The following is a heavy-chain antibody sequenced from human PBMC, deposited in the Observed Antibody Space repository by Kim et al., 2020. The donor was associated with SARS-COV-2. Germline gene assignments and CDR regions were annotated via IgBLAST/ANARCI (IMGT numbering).Heavy chain of an antibody. CDR3: AREGSSSSSWRTYYYYYGMDV. Sequence: ASVKVSCKASGYTFTGYYMHWVRQAPGQGLEWMGWINPNSGGTNYAQKFQGRVTMTRDTSISTAYMELSRLRSDDTAVYYCAREGSSSSSWRTYYYYYGMDVWGQGTTVTVSS. V-gene: IGHV1-2*02. CDR1: GYTFTGYY. J-gene: IGHJ6*02. CDR2: INPNSGGT. D-gene: IGHD6-6*01.